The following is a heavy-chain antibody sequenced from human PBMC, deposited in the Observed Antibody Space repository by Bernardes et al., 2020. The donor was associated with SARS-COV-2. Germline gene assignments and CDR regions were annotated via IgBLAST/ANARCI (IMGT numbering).Heavy chain of an antibody. V-gene: IGHV3-30*18. Sequence: GGSLRLSCAASGFTFSSYGMHWVRQAPGKGLEWVAVISYDGSNKYYADSVKGRFTISRDNSKNTLYLQMNSLRAEDTAVYYCAKEHYDFWSGYSIYYYYGMDVWGQGTTVTVSS. CDR3: AKEHYDFWSGYSIYYYYGMDV. J-gene: IGHJ6*02. CDR2: ISYDGSNK. D-gene: IGHD3-3*01. CDR1: GFTFSSYG.